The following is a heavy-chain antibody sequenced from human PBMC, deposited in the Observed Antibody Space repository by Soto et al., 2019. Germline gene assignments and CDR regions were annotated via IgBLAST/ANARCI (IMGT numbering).Heavy chain of an antibody. CDR1: GFTFSSYW. J-gene: IGHJ4*02. CDR3: ARSKIQAVAGLPPIDY. CDR2: INSDGSST. Sequence: HPGGSLRLSCAASGFTFSSYWMHWVRRAPGKGLVWVSRINSDGSSTSYADSVKGRFTISRDNAKNTLYLQMNSLRAEDTAVYYCARSKIQAVAGLPPIDYWGQGTLVNVSS. V-gene: IGHV3-74*01. D-gene: IGHD6-19*01.